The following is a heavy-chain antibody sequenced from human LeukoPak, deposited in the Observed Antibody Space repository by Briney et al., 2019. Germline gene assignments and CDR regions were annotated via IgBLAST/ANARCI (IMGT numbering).Heavy chain of an antibody. J-gene: IGHJ4*02. CDR3: ARSSGVSIQLWLFGDECDY. CDR2: ISAYNGNT. CDR1: GYTFTSYG. Sequence: ASVKVSCKASGYTFTSYGISWVRQAPGQGLEWMGWISAYNGNTNYAQKPQGRVTMTTDTSTSTAYMELRSLRSDDTAVYYCARSSGVSIQLWLFGDECDYWGQGTLVTVSS. V-gene: IGHV1-18*01. D-gene: IGHD5-18*01.